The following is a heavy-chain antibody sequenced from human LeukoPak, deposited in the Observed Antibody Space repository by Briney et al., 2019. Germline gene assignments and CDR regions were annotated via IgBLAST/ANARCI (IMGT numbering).Heavy chain of an antibody. CDR1: GGSISSYY. D-gene: IGHD3-9*01. Sequence: PSETLSLTCTGSGGSISSYYWSWIRQPPGKGLEWIGYIYYSGSTNYNPSLKSRVTISVDTSKNQFSLKLSSVTAADTAVYYCARSIFWRPFDYWGQGTLVTVSS. V-gene: IGHV4-59*01. CDR2: IYYSGST. CDR3: ARSIFWRPFDY. J-gene: IGHJ4*02.